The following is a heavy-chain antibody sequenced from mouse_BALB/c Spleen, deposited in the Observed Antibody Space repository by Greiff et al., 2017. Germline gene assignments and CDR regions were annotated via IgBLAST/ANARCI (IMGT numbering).Heavy chain of an antibody. D-gene: IGHD1-1*01. V-gene: IGHV1S22*01. CDR3: TRGYYGSSYLYAMDY. CDR2: IYPGSGST. J-gene: IGHJ4*01. CDR1: GYTFTSYW. Sequence: LQQPGSELVRPGASVKLSCKASGYTFTSYWMHWVKQRPGQGLEWIGNIYPGSGSTNYDEKFKSKATLTVDTSSSTAYMQLSSLTSEDSAVYYCTRGYYGSSYLYAMDYWGQGTSVTVSS.